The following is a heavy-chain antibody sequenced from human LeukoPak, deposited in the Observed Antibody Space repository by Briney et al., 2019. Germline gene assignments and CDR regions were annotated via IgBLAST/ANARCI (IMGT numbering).Heavy chain of an antibody. Sequence: PSETLSLTCDVSGGSISSCYWSWIRQPAGKGLEWIGRIYPSGSTNYNPSLKSRVTMSVDTSKNQFSLKLTSVTAADTAVYFCAAAPNYSFFDYWGQGTLVTVSS. J-gene: IGHJ4*02. CDR1: GGSISSCY. CDR3: AAAPNYSFFDY. D-gene: IGHD2-15*01. CDR2: IYPSGST. V-gene: IGHV4-4*07.